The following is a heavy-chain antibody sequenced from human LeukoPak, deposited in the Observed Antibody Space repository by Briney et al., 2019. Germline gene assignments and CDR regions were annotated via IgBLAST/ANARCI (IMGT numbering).Heavy chain of an antibody. CDR2: VRTRGDPT. D-gene: IGHD4-17*01. CDR1: GFRFDSYP. CDR3: VRDVDYAFDY. Sequence: GGSLRLSCAASGFRFDSYPMNWVRQPPGKGMEWLSNVRTRGDPTSYADSVRGRFTISRDNAKKSLFLQINSLRVEDTAVCFCVRDVDYAFDYWGQGVLVIVSS. V-gene: IGHV3-48*01. J-gene: IGHJ4*02.